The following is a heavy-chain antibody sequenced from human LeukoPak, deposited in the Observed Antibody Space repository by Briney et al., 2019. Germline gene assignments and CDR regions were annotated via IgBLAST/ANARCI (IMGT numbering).Heavy chain of an antibody. CDR3: ARLGVYSGYDYYYYYMDV. V-gene: IGHV3-7*01. J-gene: IGHJ6*03. CDR1: GFTFSSYW. D-gene: IGHD5-12*01. Sequence: GGSLRLSCAASGFTFSSYWMSWVRQAPGKGLEWVANIKQDGSEKYYVDSVKGRFTISRDNAKNSLYLQMNSLRAEDTAVYYCARLGVYSGYDYYYYYMDVWGKGTTVTVSS. CDR2: IKQDGSEK.